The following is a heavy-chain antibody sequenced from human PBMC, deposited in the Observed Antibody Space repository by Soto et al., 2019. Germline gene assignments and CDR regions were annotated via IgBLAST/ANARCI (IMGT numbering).Heavy chain of an antibody. CDR2: ISGSGGST. D-gene: IGHD3-3*01. V-gene: IGHV3-23*01. CDR1: GFTFSSYA. J-gene: IGHJ6*02. Sequence: GGSLRLSCAASGFTFSSYAMSWVRQAPGRGLEWVSAISGSGGSTYYADSVKGRFAISRDNSKNTLYLQMNSLRAEDTAVYYCAKDRPIAAEYYDFWSGYAKNDYYGMDVWGQGTTVTVSS. CDR3: AKDRPIAAEYYDFWSGYAKNDYYGMDV.